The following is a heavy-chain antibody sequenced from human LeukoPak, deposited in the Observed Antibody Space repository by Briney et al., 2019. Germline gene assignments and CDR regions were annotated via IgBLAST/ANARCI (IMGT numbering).Heavy chain of an antibody. Sequence: GGSLRLSCAASGLTFNSYWMHCARQAPGKGLVYVSRINSDGSSTIYTDSAKGRFTISRDDAKNTLYLQMNSLRAEDTAVYYCATVGYDGSAYSLFDYWGQGTLVTVSS. V-gene: IGHV3-74*01. J-gene: IGHJ4*02. CDR1: GLTFNSYW. D-gene: IGHD3-22*01. CDR3: ATVGYDGSAYSLFDY. CDR2: INSDGSST.